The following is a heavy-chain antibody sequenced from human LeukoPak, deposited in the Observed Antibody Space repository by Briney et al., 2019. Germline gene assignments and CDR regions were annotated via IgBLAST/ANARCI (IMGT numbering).Heavy chain of an antibody. CDR2: IYYSGST. J-gene: IGHJ4*02. CDR3: ARWGEAAAGIYY. Sequence: SETLSLTCTVSGGSIKSYYWSWIRQSPGKGLERLGYIYYSGSTNYNPSLKSRITISVDTSKNQFSLKLSSVTAADTAVYYCARWGEAAAGIYYWGQGTLVTVSS. D-gene: IGHD6-13*01. V-gene: IGHV4-59*01. CDR1: GGSIKSYY.